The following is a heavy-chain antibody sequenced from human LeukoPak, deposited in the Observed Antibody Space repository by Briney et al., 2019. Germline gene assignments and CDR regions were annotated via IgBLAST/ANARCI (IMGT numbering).Heavy chain of an antibody. CDR3: ARVPPWYYDCSGYYLPDYFDY. V-gene: IGHV4-59*01. J-gene: IGHJ4*02. D-gene: IGHD3-22*01. CDR1: GGSISSYY. Sequence: SETLSLTCTVSGGSISSYYWSWIRQPPGKGLEWIGYIYYSGSTNYNPSLKSRVTISVDTSKNQFSLKLSSVTAADTAVYYCARVPPWYYDCSGYYLPDYFDYWGQGTLVTVSS. CDR2: IYYSGST.